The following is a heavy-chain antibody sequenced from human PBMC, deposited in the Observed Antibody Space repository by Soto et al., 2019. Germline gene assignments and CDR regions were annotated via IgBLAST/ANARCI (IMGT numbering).Heavy chain of an antibody. V-gene: IGHV3-30*18. CDR2: ISYDGSNK. Sequence: QVQLVESGGCVVQPGRSLRLSCAASGFTFSSYGMHWVRQAPGKGLEWVAVISYDGSNKYYADSVKGRFTISRDNSKNTLYLQMNSLRAEDTAVYYCAKTKWARGSGWREFDYWGQGTLVTVSS. CDR3: AKTKWARGSGWREFDY. D-gene: IGHD6-19*01. J-gene: IGHJ4*02. CDR1: GFTFSSYG.